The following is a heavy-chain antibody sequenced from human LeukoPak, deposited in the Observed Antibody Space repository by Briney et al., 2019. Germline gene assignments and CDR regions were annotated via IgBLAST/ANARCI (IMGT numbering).Heavy chain of an antibody. CDR1: GFTFSSYG. CDR3: AKVSGIYCSSTSCYLL. V-gene: IGHV3-30*02. CDR2: IRYDGSNK. D-gene: IGHD2-2*01. Sequence: GGSLRLSCAASGFTFSSYGMHRVRQAPGKGLEWVAFIRYDGSNKYYADSVKGRFTISRDNSKNTLYLQMNSLRAEDTAVYYCAKVSGIYCSSTSCYLLWGQGTLVTVSS. J-gene: IGHJ4*02.